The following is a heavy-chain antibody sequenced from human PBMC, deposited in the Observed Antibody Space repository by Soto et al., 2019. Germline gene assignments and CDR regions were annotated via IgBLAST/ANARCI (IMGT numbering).Heavy chain of an antibody. CDR2: ISAYNGNT. V-gene: IGHV1-18*01. CDR3: ARLDYYGSGSYSPPTYGMDV. Sequence: ASVKVSCKASGDTFTNYGISWVRQAPGQGLEWMGWISAYNGNTNYAQKLQGRVTMTTDTSTSTAYMELRSLRSDDTAVYYCARLDYYGSGSYSPPTYGMDVWGQGTTVTVSS. D-gene: IGHD3-10*01. CDR1: GDTFTNYG. J-gene: IGHJ6*02.